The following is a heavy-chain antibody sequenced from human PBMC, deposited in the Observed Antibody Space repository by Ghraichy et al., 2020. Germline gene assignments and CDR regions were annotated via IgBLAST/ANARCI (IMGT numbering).Heavy chain of an antibody. CDR2: IDGSGTA. D-gene: IGHD5-24*01. V-gene: IGHV3-23*01. CDR3: AKDRQIGDGYKDFDY. J-gene: IGHJ4*02. CDR1: GFPFNHNA. Sequence: GESLNISCAASGFPFNHNAMSWVRQIPGKGLEWVSLIDGSGTAHYADSVKGRFTISRDNSKNTVSLEMNSVRAEDTAVYYCAKDRQIGDGYKDFDYWGQGTLVTVSS.